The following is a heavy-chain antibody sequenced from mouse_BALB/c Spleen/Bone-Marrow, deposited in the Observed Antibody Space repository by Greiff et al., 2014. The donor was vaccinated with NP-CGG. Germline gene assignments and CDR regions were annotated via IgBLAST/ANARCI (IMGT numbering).Heavy chain of an antibody. CDR2: INPYNGGT. Sequence: EVQLQQSGPELVKPGASMKISCKASGYSFTGYTMNWVKQSHGKNLEWIGLINPYNGGTSYNQKFKGKATLTVDKSSSTAYMELLSLTSEDSAVYYCERKGPYYRYDPYAMDYWGQGTSVTVSS. J-gene: IGHJ4*01. CDR1: GYSFTGYT. V-gene: IGHV1-18*01. D-gene: IGHD2-14*01. CDR3: ERKGPYYRYDPYAMDY.